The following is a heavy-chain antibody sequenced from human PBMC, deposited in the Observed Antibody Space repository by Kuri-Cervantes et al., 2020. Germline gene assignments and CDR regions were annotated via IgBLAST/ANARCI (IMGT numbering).Heavy chain of an antibody. Sequence: LRLSCAVYGGSFSGYCWSWIRQPPGKGLEWIGEINHSVSTNYNPSLRSRVTISVDTSKNQFSLKLSSVTAADTAVYYCARDQGFGDDESGFDYWGQGTLVTVSS. D-gene: IGHD3-10*01. V-gene: IGHV4-34*09. J-gene: IGHJ4*02. CDR3: ARDQGFGDDESGFDY. CDR2: INHSVST. CDR1: GGSFSGYC.